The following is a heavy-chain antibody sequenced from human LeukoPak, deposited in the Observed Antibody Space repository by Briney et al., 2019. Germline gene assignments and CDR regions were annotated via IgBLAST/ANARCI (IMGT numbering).Heavy chain of an antibody. CDR2: IYSGGST. CDR1: GFTVSSNH. D-gene: IGHD1-26*01. Sequence: GGSPRLSCAASGFTVSSNHMSWVRQAPGKGLEWVSVIYSGGSTYYADSVKGRFTISRDNAKNSLYLQMNSLRAEDTAVYYCATRISEPDDAFDIWGQGTMVTVSS. J-gene: IGHJ3*02. CDR3: ATRISEPDDAFDI. V-gene: IGHV3-53*01.